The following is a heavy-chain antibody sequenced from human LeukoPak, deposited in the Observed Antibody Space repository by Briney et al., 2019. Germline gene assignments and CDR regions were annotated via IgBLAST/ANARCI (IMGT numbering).Heavy chain of an antibody. D-gene: IGHD6-19*01. CDR2: ISYDGSNK. CDR1: GFTFRSYA. CDR3: ARGVRIAVAGNIDY. Sequence: GGSLRLSCAASGFTFRSYAMHWVRQAPGKGLEWEAAISYDGSNKKYADSVKGRFTISRDDSKNTLYLQMNSLRAEDTAVYYCARGVRIAVAGNIDYWGQGTLVTVSS. J-gene: IGHJ4*02. V-gene: IGHV3-30*04.